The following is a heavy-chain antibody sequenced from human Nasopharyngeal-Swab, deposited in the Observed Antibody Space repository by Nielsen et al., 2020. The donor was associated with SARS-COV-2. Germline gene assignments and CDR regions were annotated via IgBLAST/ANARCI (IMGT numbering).Heavy chain of an antibody. J-gene: IGHJ3*02. Sequence: GSLRLSCAASGFTFSSYGMHWVRQAPGKGLEWVAVISYDGTDKYYTDSVKGRFTISRDNSKNTLYLQMNSLRAEDTAVYYCAKVYSSSWYDAFDIWGQGTMVTVSS. CDR2: ISYDGTDK. CDR3: AKVYSSSWYDAFDI. V-gene: IGHV3-30*18. CDR1: GFTFSSYG. D-gene: IGHD6-13*01.